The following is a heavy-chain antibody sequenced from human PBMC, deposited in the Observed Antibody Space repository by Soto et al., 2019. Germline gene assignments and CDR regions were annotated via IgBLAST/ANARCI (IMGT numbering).Heavy chain of an antibody. CDR3: ARDSDIYYGMDV. J-gene: IGHJ6*02. CDR2: ISSTSSAR. CDR1: GFTFSVHS. V-gene: IGHV3-48*02. D-gene: IGHD3-9*01. Sequence: GSLRLSCAASGFTFSVHSMNWVRRAPGKGLEWVSYISSTSSARYYADSVRGRFTISRDNVKYSLYLQMNSLTDEDTAVYYCARDSDIYYGMDVWGQGTTVTVSS.